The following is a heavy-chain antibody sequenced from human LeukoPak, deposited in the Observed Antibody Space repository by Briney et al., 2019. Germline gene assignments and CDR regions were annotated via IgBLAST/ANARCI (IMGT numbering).Heavy chain of an antibody. D-gene: IGHD2-2*01. V-gene: IGHV4-34*01. Sequence: SETLSLTCAVYGGSFSGYYWSWIRQPPGKGLEWIGEINHSGSTNYNPSLKSRVTISVDTSKNPFSLKLSSVTAADPAVYYCARVDGRGGYCSRTSCRWRGWFDPWGQGTLVTVSS. CDR1: GGSFSGYY. CDR2: INHSGST. CDR3: ARVDGRGGYCSRTSCRWRGWFDP. J-gene: IGHJ5*02.